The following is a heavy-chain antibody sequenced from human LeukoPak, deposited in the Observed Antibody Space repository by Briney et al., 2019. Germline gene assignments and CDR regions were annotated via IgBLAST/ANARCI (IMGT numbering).Heavy chain of an antibody. CDR2: ISLSGGRT. CDR3: AKEYSGYDFDY. V-gene: IGHV3-23*01. CDR1: GFTFSSYA. D-gene: IGHD5-12*01. Sequence: PGGSLRLSCAASGFTFSSYAMSWVRQAPGKGLEWVSAISLSGGRTNYADSVKGRFTTSRDNSKNTLYLQMDSLRAEDTAVYYCAKEYSGYDFDYWGQGTLVTVSS. J-gene: IGHJ4*02.